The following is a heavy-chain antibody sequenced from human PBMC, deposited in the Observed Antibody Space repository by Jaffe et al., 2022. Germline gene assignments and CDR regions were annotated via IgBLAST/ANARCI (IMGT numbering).Heavy chain of an antibody. J-gene: IGHJ4*02. V-gene: IGHV1-69*02. CDR1: GGTFSSYT. D-gene: IGHD3-22*01. Sequence: QVQLVQSGAEVKKPGSSVKVSCKASGGTFSSYTISWVRQAPGQGLEWMGRIIPILGIANYAQKFQGRVTITADKSTSTAYMELSSLRSEDTAVYYCASGPGYYDSSGYYKYLTYFDYWGQGTLVTVSS. CDR3: ASGPGYYDSSGYYKYLTYFDY. CDR2: IIPILGIA.